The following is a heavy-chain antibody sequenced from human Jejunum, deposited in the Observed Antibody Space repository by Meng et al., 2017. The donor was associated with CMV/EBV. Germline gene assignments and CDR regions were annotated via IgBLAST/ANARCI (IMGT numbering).Heavy chain of an antibody. CDR1: GYTFTGYY. V-gene: IGHV1-2*06. CDR3: ARDLSGYYSFVDY. Sequence: QVQLVQSGAEVKRPXXSLKVXCKASGYTFTGYYMQWVRQAPGQGLEWMGRINPNNGGANYAQQFQGRVTMTTDTSISTAYMELSRLRSDDTAVYYCARDLSGYYSFVDYWGQGTLVTVSS. D-gene: IGHD3-22*01. J-gene: IGHJ4*02. CDR2: INPNNGGA.